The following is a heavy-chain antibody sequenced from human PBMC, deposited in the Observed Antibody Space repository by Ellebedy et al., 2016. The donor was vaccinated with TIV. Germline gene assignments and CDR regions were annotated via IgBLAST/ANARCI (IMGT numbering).Heavy chain of an antibody. CDR1: GYTFTSYG. J-gene: IGHJ4*02. CDR3: ARTSVVVVAATPDY. V-gene: IGHV1-18*01. CDR2: ISAYNGNT. D-gene: IGHD2-15*01. Sequence: ASVKVSXXASGYTFTSYGISWVRQAPGQGLEWMGWISAYNGNTNYAQKLQGRVTMTTDTSTSTAYMELRSLRSDDTAVYYCARTSVVVVAATPDYWGQGTLVTVSS.